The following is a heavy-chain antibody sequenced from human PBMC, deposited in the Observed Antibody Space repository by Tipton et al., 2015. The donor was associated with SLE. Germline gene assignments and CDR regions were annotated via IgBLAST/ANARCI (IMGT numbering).Heavy chain of an antibody. CDR3: ARGYYGMDV. CDR2: ITGSGDM. Sequence: SLRLSCVASGFSFSPYNINWVRQAPGKGLEWVSSITGSGDMNYADSVKGRFTISRDNAKNSLYLQMNSLRAEDTALYYCARGYYGMDVWGQGTTVTVSS. J-gene: IGHJ6*02. CDR1: GFSFSPYN. V-gene: IGHV3-21*04.